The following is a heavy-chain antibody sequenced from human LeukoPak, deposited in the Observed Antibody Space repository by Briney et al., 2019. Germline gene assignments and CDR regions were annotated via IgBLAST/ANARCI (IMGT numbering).Heavy chain of an antibody. D-gene: IGHD4-11*01. V-gene: IGHV4-4*07. CDR2: IYTSGST. Sequence: SETLSLTCTVSGGSISSYYWSWIRQPAGKGLEWIGRIYTSGSTNYNPSLKSRVTMSVDTSKNQFSLKLSSVTAADTAVYYCAVVSLPTVTTNPYYYYYGMDVWGQGTTVTVSS. CDR3: AVVSLPTVTTNPYYYYYGMDV. J-gene: IGHJ6*02. CDR1: GGSISSYY.